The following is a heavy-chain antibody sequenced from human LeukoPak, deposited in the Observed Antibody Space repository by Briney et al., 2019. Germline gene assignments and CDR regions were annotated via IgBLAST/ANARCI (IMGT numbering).Heavy chain of an antibody. CDR1: GFTFTDYA. D-gene: IGHD3-10*01. CDR3: AKDLTSGSGSYDY. J-gene: IGHJ4*02. CDR2: ISGDGGGYT. V-gene: IGHV3-23*01. Sequence: GGSLRLSCTASGFTFTDYAMSWVRQAPGEGLEWVSAISGDGGGYTYYADSVKGRFTISRVNSKNSLYLEMNSLRAEDTAVYYCAKDLTSGSGSYDYWGQGTLVTVSS.